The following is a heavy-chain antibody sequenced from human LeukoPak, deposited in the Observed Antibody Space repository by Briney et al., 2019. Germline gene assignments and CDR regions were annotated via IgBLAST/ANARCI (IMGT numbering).Heavy chain of an antibody. D-gene: IGHD6-13*01. J-gene: IGHJ4*02. Sequence: SQTLSLTCTVSGGSISSGDCYWSWIRQPPGKGLEWIGYIYYSGSTYYNPSLKSRVTISVETSKNQYSLKLSSVTAADTAVYYCARGRIAAARYYFDYWGQGTLVTVPS. V-gene: IGHV4-30-4*08. CDR3: ARGRIAAARYYFDY. CDR1: GGSISSGDCY. CDR2: IYYSGST.